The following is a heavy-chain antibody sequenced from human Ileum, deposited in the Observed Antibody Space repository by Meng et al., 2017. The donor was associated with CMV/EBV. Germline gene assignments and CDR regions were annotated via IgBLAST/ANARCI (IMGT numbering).Heavy chain of an antibody. V-gene: IGHV4-39*07. J-gene: IGHJ5*02. CDR2: IYYSGGT. Sequence: SETLSLTCTVSGGSISTNSYYWGWIRQPPGKGLEWIGSIYYSGGTYYNPSLKSPVTISVDTSKNQVSLRVTSVTAADTAVYYCARDRRLQWFYHWGQGTLVTVSS. D-gene: IGHD2-21*02. CDR1: GGSISTNSYY. CDR3: ARDRRLQWFYH.